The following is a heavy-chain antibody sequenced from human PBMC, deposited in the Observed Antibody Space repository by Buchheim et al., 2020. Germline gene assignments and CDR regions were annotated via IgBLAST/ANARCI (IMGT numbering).Heavy chain of an antibody. CDR2: ISSSSSYI. D-gene: IGHD6-13*01. CDR3: ARERQQLVGGYYYGMDV. Sequence: EVQLVESGGGLVKPGGSLRLSCAASGFTFSSYSMNWVRQAPGKGLEWVSSISSSSSYIYYAASVKGRFTISRDNAKNSLYLQMNSLRAEDTAVYYCARERQQLVGGYYYGMDVWGQGTT. V-gene: IGHV3-21*01. J-gene: IGHJ6*02. CDR1: GFTFSSYS.